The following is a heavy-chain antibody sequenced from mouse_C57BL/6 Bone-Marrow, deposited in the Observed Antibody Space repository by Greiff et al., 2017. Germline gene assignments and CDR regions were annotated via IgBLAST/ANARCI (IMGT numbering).Heavy chain of an antibody. CDR1: GFSLTGYG. CDR3: ARAHTTPYYAMDY. V-gene: IGHV2-6-7*01. Sequence: QVQLQQSGPGLVAPSQSLSITCTVSGFSLTGYGVNWVRQPPGKGLEWLGMIWGDGSTDYNSALKSRLSISKDNSKSQVFLKMNSLQTDDTARYYCARAHTTPYYAMDYWGQGTSVTVSS. D-gene: IGHD1-1*01. CDR2: IWGDGST. J-gene: IGHJ4*01.